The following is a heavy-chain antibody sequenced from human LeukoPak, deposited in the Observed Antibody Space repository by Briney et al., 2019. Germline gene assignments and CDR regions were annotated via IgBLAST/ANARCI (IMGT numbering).Heavy chain of an antibody. Sequence: SETLSLTCAVYGGSFSGYYWSWIRQPPGKGLEWIGEINHSGSTNYNPSLKSRVTISVDTSKNQFSLKLSSVTAADTAVYYCARDCGDRAAYGMGVWGQGTTVTVSS. D-gene: IGHD2-21*01. V-gene: IGHV4-34*01. CDR1: GGSFSGYY. J-gene: IGHJ6*02. CDR2: INHSGST. CDR3: ARDCGDRAAYGMGV.